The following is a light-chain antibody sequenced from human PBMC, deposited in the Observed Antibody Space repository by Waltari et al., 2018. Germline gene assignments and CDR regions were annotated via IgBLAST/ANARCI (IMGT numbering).Light chain of an antibody. CDR2: KAS. J-gene: IGKJ4*01. V-gene: IGKV1-5*03. CDR3: QEYDSSSPSLT. Sequence: DIQMTLSPSTLSASVGDRVTITCRASQSISGRLAWYQQKPGKAPRLLIYKASSLESGVPSRFSGSGSGTDFTFTITSLQPDDFATYYCQEYDSSSPSLTFGGGTKVDIK. CDR1: QSISGR.